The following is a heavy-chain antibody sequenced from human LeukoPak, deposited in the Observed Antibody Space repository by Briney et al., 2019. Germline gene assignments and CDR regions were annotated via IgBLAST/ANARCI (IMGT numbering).Heavy chain of an antibody. CDR2: ISSSNNYI. CDR1: GFTFSSYS. J-gene: IGHJ1*01. CDR3: AKDSSHSLGGYSSGWDQYFQH. Sequence: AGGSLRLSCAASGFTFSSYSMNWVRQAPGKGLEWVSSISSSNNYIYYADSVKGRFTISRDNAKNSLYLQMNSLRAEDTALYYCAKDSSHSLGGYSSGWDQYFQHWGQGTLVTVSS. D-gene: IGHD6-19*01. V-gene: IGHV3-21*04.